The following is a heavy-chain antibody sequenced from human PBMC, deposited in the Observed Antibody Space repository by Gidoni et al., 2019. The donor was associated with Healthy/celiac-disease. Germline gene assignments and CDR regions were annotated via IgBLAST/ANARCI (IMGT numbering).Heavy chain of an antibody. CDR1: GFTFDDYA. J-gene: IGHJ4*02. D-gene: IGHD3-22*01. Sequence: EVQLVESGGGLVQPGRSLRLSCAASGFTFDDYAMHWVRQAPGKGLEWVSGISWNSGSIGYADSVKGRFTISRDNAKNSLYLQMNSLRAEDTALYYCAKDRSVNYYDSSGYYDYWGQGTLVTVSS. V-gene: IGHV3-9*01. CDR3: AKDRSVNYYDSSGYYDY. CDR2: ISWNSGSI.